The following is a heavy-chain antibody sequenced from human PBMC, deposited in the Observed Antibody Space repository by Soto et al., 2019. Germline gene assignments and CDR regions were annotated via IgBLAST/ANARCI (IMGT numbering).Heavy chain of an antibody. J-gene: IGHJ3*02. CDR3: AREIGVMGIAARPGRGAFDI. D-gene: IGHD6-6*01. CDR1: GYTFTSYY. V-gene: IGHV1-46*01. CDR2: INPSGGST. Sequence: ASVKVSCKASGYTFTSYYMHWVRQAPGQGLEWMGIINPSGGSTSYAQKFQGRVTVTRDTSTSTVYMELSSLRSEDTAVYYCAREIGVMGIAARPGRGAFDIWGQGTMVTVSS.